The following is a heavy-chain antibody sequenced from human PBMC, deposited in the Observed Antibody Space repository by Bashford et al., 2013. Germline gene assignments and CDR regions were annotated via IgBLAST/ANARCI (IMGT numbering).Heavy chain of an antibody. CDR3: ARAGAAYSSGWSYYYYGMDV. D-gene: IGHD6-19*01. J-gene: IGHJ6*02. V-gene: IGHV3-23*01. CDR2: IGARDGDT. Sequence: VRQAPGKGLEWVSAIGARDGDTYYADSVRGRFTISKDNSKNTLFLQMNSLRAEDTAVYFCARAGAAYSSGWSYYYYGMDVWGRGTTVTVSS.